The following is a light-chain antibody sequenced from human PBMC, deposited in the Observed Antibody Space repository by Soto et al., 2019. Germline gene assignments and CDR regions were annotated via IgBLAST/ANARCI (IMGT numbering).Light chain of an antibody. CDR1: QSVSSSS. J-gene: IGKJ1*01. V-gene: IGKV3-20*01. Sequence: EILLTQSPGTLSLSPGEGATLSCRASQSVSSSSLAWYQQKPGQAPRLLIYGASSRATGIPDRFSGSGSGTDFTLTISRLEPEDFAVYYCHQYAGSPTFGQGTKVEIK. CDR3: HQYAGSPT. CDR2: GAS.